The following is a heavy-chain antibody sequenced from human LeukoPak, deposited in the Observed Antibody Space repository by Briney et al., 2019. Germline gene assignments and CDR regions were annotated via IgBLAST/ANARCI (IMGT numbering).Heavy chain of an antibody. CDR1: GDAISSGSYY. CDR2: IYGRGGS. D-gene: IGHD6-19*01. Sequence: ASETLSLTCTVSGDAISSGSYYWSWIRQPAGKGLEWIGRIYGRGGSNYNPSLKSRVTISIDKSENQFSLKLSSVTAADTAVYYCARGWGQKQWLVRYGLDYWGQGTLVTVSS. V-gene: IGHV4-61*02. J-gene: IGHJ4*02. CDR3: ARGWGQKQWLVRYGLDY.